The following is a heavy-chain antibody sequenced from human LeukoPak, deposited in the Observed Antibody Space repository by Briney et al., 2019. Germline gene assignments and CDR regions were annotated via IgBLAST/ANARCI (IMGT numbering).Heavy chain of an antibody. J-gene: IGHJ6*02. V-gene: IGHV3-9*01. CDR1: GFTFDDYA. Sequence: GRSLRLSCAASGFTFDDYAMHWVRHAPGKGLGWVSGISWNSGSIGYADSVKGRFTISRDNAKNSLYLQMNSLRAEDTALYYCAKDMVNGDSSTPNPGTYYYYYGMDVWGQGTTVTVS. CDR3: AKDMVNGDSSTPNPGTYYYYYGMDV. D-gene: IGHD6-13*01. CDR2: ISWNSGSI.